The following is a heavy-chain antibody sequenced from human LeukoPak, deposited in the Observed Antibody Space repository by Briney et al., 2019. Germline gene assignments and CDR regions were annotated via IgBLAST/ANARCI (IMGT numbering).Heavy chain of an antibody. CDR2: IYYSGST. D-gene: IGHD3-22*01. Sequence: SETLSLTCTVSGGSISSYYWSWIRQPPGKGLEWIGYIYYSGSTNYNPSLKSRVTISVDTSKNQFSLKLSSVTAADTAVYYCANDKYFYDSSSKTNWGQGTLVTVSS. J-gene: IGHJ4*02. V-gene: IGHV4-59*08. CDR3: ANDKYFYDSSSKTN. CDR1: GGSISSYY.